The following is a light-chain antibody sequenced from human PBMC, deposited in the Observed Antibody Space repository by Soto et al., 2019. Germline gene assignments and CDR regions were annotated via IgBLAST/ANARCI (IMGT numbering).Light chain of an antibody. V-gene: IGLV2-14*01. J-gene: IGLJ2*01. CDR1: SSDVGYYNY. CDR2: DVN. Sequence: QSVLTQPASVSGSPGQSITISCTGTSSDVGYYNYVSWYQQHPGKATKLMIYDVNNRPSGVSNRFSGSKSGNTASLTISGLQAEDEADYYCSSYTSNTTLVFGGGTQLTVL. CDR3: SSYTSNTTLV.